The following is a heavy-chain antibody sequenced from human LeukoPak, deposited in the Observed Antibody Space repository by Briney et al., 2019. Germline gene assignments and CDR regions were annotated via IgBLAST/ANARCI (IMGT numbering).Heavy chain of an antibody. CDR3: AKDQGMIVVVSLDY. J-gene: IGHJ4*02. V-gene: IGHV3-30*18. CDR2: ISYDGSNK. CDR1: GFTFSSDG. D-gene: IGHD3-22*01. Sequence: PGRSLRLSCAASGFTFSSDGMHWDRQAPGKGLEWGAVISYDGSNKYYADSVKGRFTISRDNSQNTLYLHMNSLRAEDTAVYYCAKDQGMIVVVSLDYWGQGTLVTVSS.